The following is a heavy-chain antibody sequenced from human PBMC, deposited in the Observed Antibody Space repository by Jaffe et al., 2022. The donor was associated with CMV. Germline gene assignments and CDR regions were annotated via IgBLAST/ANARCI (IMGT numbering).Heavy chain of an antibody. CDR3: TRDFRPPYSGYDLVSNSY. CDR2: IRSKAYGGTT. D-gene: IGHD5-12*01. J-gene: IGHJ4*02. CDR1: GFTFGDYA. V-gene: IGHV3-49*04. Sequence: EVQLVESGGGLVQPGRSLRLSCTASGFTFGDYAMSWVRQAPGKGLEWVGFIRSKAYGGTTEYAASVKGRFTISRDDSKSIAYLQMNSLKTEDTAVYYCTRDFRPPYSGYDLVSNSYWGQGTLVTVSS.